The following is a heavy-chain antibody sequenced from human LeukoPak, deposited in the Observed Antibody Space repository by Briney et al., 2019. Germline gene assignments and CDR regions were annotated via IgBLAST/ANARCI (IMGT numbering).Heavy chain of an antibody. CDR2: IYYSGNT. CDR3: ARGSLYSGSSHFDY. J-gene: IGHJ4*02. Sequence: SETLSLTCTVSGDSISSTDFYWSWIRQPPGKGLEWIAYIYYSGNTYYTPSLKSRVTISLDTSKNQFSLKLSSVTAADTAVYYCARGSLYSGSSHFDYWGQGTLVTVSS. V-gene: IGHV4-30-4*01. CDR1: GDSISSTDFY. D-gene: IGHD1-26*01.